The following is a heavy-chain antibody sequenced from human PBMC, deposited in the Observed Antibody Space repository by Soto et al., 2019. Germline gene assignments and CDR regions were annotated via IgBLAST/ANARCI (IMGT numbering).Heavy chain of an antibody. CDR1: GFTVSSHA. V-gene: IGHV3-23*01. CDR3: APHVSCSGGSCQYDAFAI. D-gene: IGHD2-15*01. CDR2: ITADGGT. Sequence: EVQVLESGGGLVQPGGSLRLSCEGSGFTVSSHAMTWIRQAPGKGPEWVSTITADGGTYYADSVKGRFAMSRDTSARTLYLHMNSLGAEDTAAYYCAPHVSCSGGSCQYDAFAIRGQGTMVTVSS. J-gene: IGHJ3*02.